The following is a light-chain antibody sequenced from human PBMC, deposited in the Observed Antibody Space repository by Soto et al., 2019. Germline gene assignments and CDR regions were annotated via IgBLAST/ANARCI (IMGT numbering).Light chain of an antibody. V-gene: IGLV2-14*01. CDR1: SSDFGGYNY. CDR2: EVS. J-gene: IGLJ3*02. CDR3: SSYTSSSTRV. Sequence: QSALTPPASVSGSPGQSITIYCTGTSSDFGGYNYVSWYQQHPGKAPKLMIYEVSNRPSGVSNRFSGSKSGNTASLTISGLQAEDEADYYCSSYTSSSTRVFGGGTKLTVL.